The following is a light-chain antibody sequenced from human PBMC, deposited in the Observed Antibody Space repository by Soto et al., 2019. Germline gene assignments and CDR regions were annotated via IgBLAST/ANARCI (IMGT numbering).Light chain of an antibody. Sequence: SYELPQPPSVSVSPGQTDSITCSGHKLGDRYASWYQQRPGQPPVLVMFQDDRRPSGIPDRFSGSNSGNTATLTISGTDTVDEADYYCQAWDKSSGIFGGGTKLTVL. V-gene: IGLV3-1*01. CDR1: KLGDRY. CDR3: QAWDKSSGI. CDR2: QDD. J-gene: IGLJ2*01.